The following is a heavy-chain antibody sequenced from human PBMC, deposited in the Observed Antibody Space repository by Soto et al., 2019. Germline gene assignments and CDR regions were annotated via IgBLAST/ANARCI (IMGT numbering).Heavy chain of an antibody. D-gene: IGHD1-26*01. J-gene: IGHJ6*02. CDR3: SRVVGLNVCIAGSYNYYGMDV. Sequence: QVQLMQSGAEVKKPGSSVKVSCKASGGTFSSYAISWVRQAPGQGLEWMGGIIPIFGTANYAQKFQDRVTITADADTSTGYVELSSLSSKDTDMYYCSRVVGLNVCIAGSYNYYGMDVWGQGTPVTVSS. CDR1: GGTFSSYA. V-gene: IGHV1-69*01. CDR2: IIPIFGTA.